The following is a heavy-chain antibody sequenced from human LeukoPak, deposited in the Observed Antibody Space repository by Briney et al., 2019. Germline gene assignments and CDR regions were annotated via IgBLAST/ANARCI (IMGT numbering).Heavy chain of an antibody. CDR2: IRYDGSNK. D-gene: IGHD1-26*01. J-gene: IGHJ4*02. Sequence: GGSLRLSCAASGFTFSSYGVHWVRQAPGKGLEWVAFIRYDGSNKYYADSVKGRFTISRDNSKNTLYLQMNSLRAEDTAVYYCAKARSGSGSYYFDYWGQGTLVTVSS. CDR1: GFTFSSYG. V-gene: IGHV3-30*02. CDR3: AKARSGSGSYYFDY.